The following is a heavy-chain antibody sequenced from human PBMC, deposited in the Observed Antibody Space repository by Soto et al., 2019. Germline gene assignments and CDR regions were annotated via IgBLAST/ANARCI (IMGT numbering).Heavy chain of an antibody. CDR3: ARVGTRYYYDSSGPVDY. CDR1: GGSISSYY. V-gene: IGHV4-59*01. Sequence: SETLSLTCTVSGGSISSYYWSWIRQPPGKGLEWIGYIYYSGSTNYNPSLKSRVTISVDTSKNQFSLKLSSVTAADTAVYYCARVGTRYYYDSSGPVDYWGQGTLVTVSS. J-gene: IGHJ4*02. CDR2: IYYSGST. D-gene: IGHD3-22*01.